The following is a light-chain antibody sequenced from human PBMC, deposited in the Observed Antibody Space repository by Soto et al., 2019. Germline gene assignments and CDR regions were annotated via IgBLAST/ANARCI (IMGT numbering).Light chain of an antibody. V-gene: IGKV1-5*03. CDR1: QSISSW. J-gene: IGKJ1*01. CDR3: QQYNSYWT. Sequence: DIQMTQSPSTLSASVGDRVTITCRASQSISSWLAWYQQKPGKAPKLLIYKASSLESGVPSRFSGSGSGTEFTLTISSLQPDDFATYDCQQYNSYWTVGQGTKVEGK. CDR2: KAS.